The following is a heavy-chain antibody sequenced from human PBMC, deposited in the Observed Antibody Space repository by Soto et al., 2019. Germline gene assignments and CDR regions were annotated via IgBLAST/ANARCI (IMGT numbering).Heavy chain of an antibody. J-gene: IGHJ4*02. CDR3: ARGRYGDY. Sequence: QVHLVQSGAEVKKPGASVKVSCKGSGYAFTTYGITWVRQAPGQGLEWMGWISAHNGKRNYAQKLQGRVTVTRDTSTSTAYMELRSLRSDDTAVYYCARGRYGDYWGQGALVTVSS. CDR2: ISAHNGKR. V-gene: IGHV1-18*01. CDR1: GYAFTTYG. D-gene: IGHD1-1*01.